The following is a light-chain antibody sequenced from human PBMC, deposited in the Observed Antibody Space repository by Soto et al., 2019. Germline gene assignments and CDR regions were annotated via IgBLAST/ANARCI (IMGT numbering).Light chain of an antibody. V-gene: IGKV3-11*01. CDR2: DAS. CDR3: QPRSNWPLT. Sequence: EIVLTQSPATLSLSPGERATLSCRASQSVSSYLAWYQQKPGQAPRLLIYDASNRATGIPARFSGSGSGTDFTLTISSLEPEDFAVYYCQPRSNWPLTFGGWTKVEIK. J-gene: IGKJ4*01. CDR1: QSVSSY.